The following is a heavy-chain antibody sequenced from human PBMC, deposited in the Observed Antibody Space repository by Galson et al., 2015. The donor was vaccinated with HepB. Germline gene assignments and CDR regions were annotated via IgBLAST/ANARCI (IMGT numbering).Heavy chain of an antibody. J-gene: IGHJ4*02. V-gene: IGHV1-46*01. Sequence: SVKVSCKASGYTFTSYYMHWVRQAPGQGLEWMGIINPSGGSTSYAQKFQGRVTMTRDTSTSTVYMELSSLRSEDTAVYYCARDDTYYYDSSGYYYAFDYWGQGTLVTVSS. CDR3: ARDDTYYYDSSGYYYAFDY. CDR2: INPSGGST. CDR1: GYTFTSYY. D-gene: IGHD3-22*01.